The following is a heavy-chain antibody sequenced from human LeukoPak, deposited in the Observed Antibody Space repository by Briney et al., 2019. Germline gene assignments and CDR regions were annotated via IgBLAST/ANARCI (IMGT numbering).Heavy chain of an antibody. J-gene: IGHJ3*02. D-gene: IGHD6-13*01. CDR2: ISGSGGST. CDR1: GFTFSSYA. V-gene: IGHV3-23*01. Sequence: AGSLRLSCAASGFTFSSYAMSWVRQAPGKGLEWVSSISGSGGSTYYADSVKGRFTISRDNSKNTLYLQMNSLRAEDTAVYYCAKTGIAAAAPHAFDIWGQGTMVTVSS. CDR3: AKTGIAAAAPHAFDI.